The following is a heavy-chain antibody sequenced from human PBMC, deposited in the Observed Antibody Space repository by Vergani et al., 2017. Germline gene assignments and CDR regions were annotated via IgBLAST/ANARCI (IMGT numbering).Heavy chain of an antibody. CDR2: INAGNGNT. Sequence: QVQLVQSGAEVKKPGSSVKVSCKASGGTFSSYAISWVRQAPGQRLEWMGWINAGNGNTKYSQKFQGRVTITRDTSASTAYMELSSLRSEDTAVYYCARYFVDDSSGYYYLDYWGQGTLVTVSS. CDR3: ARYFVDDSSGYYYLDY. V-gene: IGHV1-3*01. D-gene: IGHD3-22*01. J-gene: IGHJ4*02. CDR1: GGTFSSYA.